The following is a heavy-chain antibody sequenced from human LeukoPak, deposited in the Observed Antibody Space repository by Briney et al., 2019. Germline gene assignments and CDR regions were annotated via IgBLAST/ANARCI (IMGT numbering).Heavy chain of an antibody. D-gene: IGHD3-3*01. Sequence: ASVKASCKASGGTFSSYAISWVRQAPGQGLEWMGRIIPILGIANYAQKFQGRVTITADKFTSTAYMELSSLRSEDTAVYYCARSPTIFGVVKGIHDYWGQGTLVTVSS. CDR2: IIPILGIA. CDR3: ARSPTIFGVVKGIHDY. J-gene: IGHJ4*02. CDR1: GGTFSSYA. V-gene: IGHV1-69*04.